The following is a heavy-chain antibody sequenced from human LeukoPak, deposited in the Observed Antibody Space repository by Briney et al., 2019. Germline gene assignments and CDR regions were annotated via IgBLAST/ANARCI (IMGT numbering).Heavy chain of an antibody. CDR2: IYTSGTT. V-gene: IGHV4-61*02. Sequence: PSQTLSLTCTVSGGSINSANYYWTWIRQPAGKGLEWIGRIYTSGTTNYNPSLKSRVTISVDTSKNQFSLKLSSVTAADTAVYFCARVARFDIGAFDIWGQGTMVTVSS. CDR1: GGSINSANYY. J-gene: IGHJ3*02. D-gene: IGHD3-10*01. CDR3: ARVARFDIGAFDI.